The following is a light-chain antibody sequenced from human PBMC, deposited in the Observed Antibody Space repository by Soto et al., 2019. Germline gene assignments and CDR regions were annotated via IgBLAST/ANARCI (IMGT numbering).Light chain of an antibody. Sequence: QSALTQPRSVSGPPGQSVTISCTGTGSNVGGYTYVSWYQQHPGKAPKLMIYGVNKRPSGVPDRFSGSKSGNTASLTISGLQAEDEADYYCCSYAGTYTVVFGGGTKLTVL. CDR1: GSNVGGYTY. J-gene: IGLJ2*01. CDR2: GVN. V-gene: IGLV2-11*01. CDR3: CSYAGTYTVV.